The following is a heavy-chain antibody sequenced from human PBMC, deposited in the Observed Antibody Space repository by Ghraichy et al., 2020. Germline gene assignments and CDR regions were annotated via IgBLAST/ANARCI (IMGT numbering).Heavy chain of an antibody. CDR2: IDPSDSYS. V-gene: IGHV5-10-1*01. J-gene: IGHJ4*02. Sequence: GATLNISCKGSGYSFTNYWISWVRQMPGKGLEWMGRIDPSDSYSTYGPSFQGHVTLSVDKSINTAYVQWSSLKASDTAMYFCARHPKVLATSGPGYWGQGTLVTVSS. CDR1: GYSFTNYW. CDR3: ARHPKVLATSGPGY. D-gene: IGHD6-13*01.